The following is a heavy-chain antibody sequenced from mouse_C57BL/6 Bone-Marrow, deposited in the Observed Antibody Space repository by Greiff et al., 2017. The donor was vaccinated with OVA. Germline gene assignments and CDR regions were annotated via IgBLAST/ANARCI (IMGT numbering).Heavy chain of an antibody. D-gene: IGHD2-12*01. J-gene: IGHJ3*01. CDR2: INPNNGGT. CDR1: GYTFTDYY. CDR3: ARSSIESPWFAY. V-gene: IGHV1-26*01. Sequence: VQLQQSGPELVKPGASVKISCKASGYTFTDYYMNWVKQSHGKSLEWIGDINPNNGGTSYNQKFKGKATLTVDKSSSTAYMELSSLTSEDSAGYYCARSSIESPWFAYWGQGTLVTVAA.